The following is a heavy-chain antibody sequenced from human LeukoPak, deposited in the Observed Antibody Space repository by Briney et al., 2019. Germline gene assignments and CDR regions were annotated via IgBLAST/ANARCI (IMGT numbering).Heavy chain of an antibody. V-gene: IGHV1-2*02. CDR2: INPNSGGT. CDR3: ARDLYNWNDEGYFDY. CDR1: GYIFTGYY. Sequence: ASVKVSCKASGYIFTGYYMHWVRQASGQGLEWMGWINPNSGGTNYAQKFQGRVTMTRDTSISTAYMELSRLRSDDTAVYYCARDLYNWNDEGYFDYWGQGTLVTVSS. D-gene: IGHD1-1*01. J-gene: IGHJ4*02.